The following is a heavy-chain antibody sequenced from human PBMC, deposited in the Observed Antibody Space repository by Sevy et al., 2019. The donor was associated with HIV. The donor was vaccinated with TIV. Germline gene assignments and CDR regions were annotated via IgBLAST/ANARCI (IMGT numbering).Heavy chain of an antibody. CDR1: GGPISSYY. V-gene: IGHV4-59*01. J-gene: IGHJ5*02. CDR3: VRAPPVRSGDDSLNWFDP. D-gene: IGHD5-12*01. CDR2: IHYSGST. Sequence: SETLSLTCTVSGGPISSYYWSWIRQPPGKKLEWIGYIHYSGSTKYNPSLNSRVTMPVDTSKNQFSLRLTSVTAADTAVYYCVRAPPVRSGDDSLNWFDPWGQGTLVTVSS.